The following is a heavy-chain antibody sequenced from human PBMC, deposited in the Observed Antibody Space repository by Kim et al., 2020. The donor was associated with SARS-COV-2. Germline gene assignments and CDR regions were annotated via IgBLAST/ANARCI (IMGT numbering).Heavy chain of an antibody. CDR1: GFTFSDSA. J-gene: IGHJ3*02. D-gene: IGHD6-13*01. Sequence: GGSLRLSCAASGFTFSDSAMYWVRQASGKGLEWVGRIRSKANSYATAYDVSVKGRFIISRDDSKNTAYLQMNSLKTEDTAIYYCTRVPPYSNGWWDAFDIWGQGTMFTVSS. V-gene: IGHV3-73*01. CDR2: IRSKANSYAT. CDR3: TRVPPYSNGWWDAFDI.